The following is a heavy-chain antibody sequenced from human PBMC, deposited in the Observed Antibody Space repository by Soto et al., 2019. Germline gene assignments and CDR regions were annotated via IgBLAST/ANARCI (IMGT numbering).Heavy chain of an antibody. CDR3: ARVGHDFWSGMGDWYFDL. CDR1: GYTFTSYG. CDR2: ISAYNGNT. V-gene: IGHV1-18*01. D-gene: IGHD3-3*01. J-gene: IGHJ2*01. Sequence: ASVKVSCKASGYTFTSYGISWVRQAPGQGLEWMGWISAYNGNTNYAQKLQGRVTMTTDTSTSTAYMELRSLRSDDTAVYYCARVGHDFWSGMGDWYFDLWAVAPWSPSPQ.